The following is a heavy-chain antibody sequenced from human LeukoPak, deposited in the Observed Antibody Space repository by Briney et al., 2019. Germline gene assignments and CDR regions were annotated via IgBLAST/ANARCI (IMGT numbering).Heavy chain of an antibody. J-gene: IGHJ4*02. V-gene: IGHV4-61*02. Sequence: SQTLSLTCTVSGGSISSGDNYWSWVRLPAGKGLEWIGRIHTNGRSNYNPSLKSRVTISVDTSKNQFSLRLSSVTAADTAVYYCARDPQGDYSNYWGQGTLVTVSS. CDR2: IHTNGRS. CDR3: ARDPQGDYSNY. D-gene: IGHD4-17*01. CDR1: GGSISSGDNY.